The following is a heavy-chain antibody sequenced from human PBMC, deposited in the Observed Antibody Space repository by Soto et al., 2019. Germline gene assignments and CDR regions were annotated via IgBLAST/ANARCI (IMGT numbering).Heavy chain of an antibody. CDR3: ARANYDILTGYFPMPPSYYFDY. V-gene: IGHV1-3*01. J-gene: IGHJ4*02. D-gene: IGHD3-9*01. CDR2: INAGNGNT. CDR1: GYTFTSYA. Sequence: GASVKLSCKASGYTFTSYAMHWVRQAPGQRLEWMGWINAGNGNTKYSQKFQGRVTITRDTSASTAYMELSSLRSEDTAVYYCARANYDILTGYFPMPPSYYFDYWGQGTLVTVSS.